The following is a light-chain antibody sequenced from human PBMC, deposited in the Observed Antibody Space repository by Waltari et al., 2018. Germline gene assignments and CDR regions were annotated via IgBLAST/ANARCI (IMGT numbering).Light chain of an antibody. V-gene: IGLV2-14*01. CDR2: EVS. CDR1: SSDVGGYNY. CDR3: SSYTSSSTWV. Sequence: QSALTQPASVSGSPGQSITISCTGTSSDVGGYNYVPWYQQHPGKAPKLMIYEVSNWPSGVSNRFSGSKSGNTASLTISGLQAEDEADYYCSSYTSSSTWVFGGGTKLTVL. J-gene: IGLJ3*02.